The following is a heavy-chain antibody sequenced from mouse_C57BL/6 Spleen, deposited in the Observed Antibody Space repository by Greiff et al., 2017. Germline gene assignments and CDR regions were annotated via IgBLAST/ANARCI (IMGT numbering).Heavy chain of an antibody. CDR2: IDPATGGT. D-gene: IGHD2-2*01. CDR3: TRGYYGYVLGY. J-gene: IGHJ2*01. V-gene: IGHV1-15*01. CDR1: GYTFTDYE. Sequence: VKLQESGAELVRPGASVTLSCKASGYTFTDYEMHWVKQTPVHGLEWIGAIDPATGGTAYNQKFKGKAILTADKSSSTAYMELRSLTSEDSAVYYCTRGYYGYVLGYWGQGTTLTVSS.